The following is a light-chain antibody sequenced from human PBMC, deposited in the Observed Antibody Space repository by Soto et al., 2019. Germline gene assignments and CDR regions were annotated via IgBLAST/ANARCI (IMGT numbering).Light chain of an antibody. V-gene: IGKV3-15*01. CDR3: HQYNTWPRGT. CDR2: AAA. J-gene: IGKJ1*01. CDR1: QTVSSD. Sequence: VMTQSPPTLSVSAGETATLSCRASQTVSSDLAWYRQKPGQPPRLLIYAAAARTTGIPARFSGSGSGTEFTLTISSLQSEDVAVYYCHQYNTWPRGTFGHGTRVEIK.